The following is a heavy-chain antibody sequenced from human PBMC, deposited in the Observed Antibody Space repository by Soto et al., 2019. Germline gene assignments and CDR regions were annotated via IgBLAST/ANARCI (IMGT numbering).Heavy chain of an antibody. Sequence: PSETLSLTCTVSGGSISSYYWSWIRQPPEKGLEWIGYIYYSGSTNYNPSLKSRVTISVDTSKNQFSLKLSSVTAADTAVYYCARDGAAGHYYYYGMDVWGQGTTVTVSS. D-gene: IGHD6-13*01. CDR3: ARDGAAGHYYYYGMDV. CDR2: IYYSGST. CDR1: GGSISSYY. J-gene: IGHJ6*02. V-gene: IGHV4-59*01.